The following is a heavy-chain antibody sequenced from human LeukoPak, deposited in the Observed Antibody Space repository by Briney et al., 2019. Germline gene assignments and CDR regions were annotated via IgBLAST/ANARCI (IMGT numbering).Heavy chain of an antibody. CDR3: AKDRGSGWPQFDY. J-gene: IGHJ4*02. Sequence: LPGGSLRLSCAASGFTFSSYAMTWVRQAPGEGLEWVSAISGSGGSTYYADSVKGRFTISRDNSKNTLYLQMNSLRAEDTAVYYCAKDRGSGWPQFDYWGQGTLVTVSS. CDR1: GFTFSSYA. CDR2: ISGSGGST. V-gene: IGHV3-23*01. D-gene: IGHD6-19*01.